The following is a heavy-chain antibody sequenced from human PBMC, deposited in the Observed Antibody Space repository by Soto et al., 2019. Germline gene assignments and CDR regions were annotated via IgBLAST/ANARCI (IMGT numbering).Heavy chain of an antibody. J-gene: IGHJ6*02. D-gene: IGHD6-13*01. V-gene: IGHV4-39*01. CDR1: GGSISSSPYY. CDR2: IYYSGSI. Sequence: QLQLQESGPGLVKASETLSLTCTVSGGSISSSPYYWGWIRQAPGKGLEWIGNIYYSGSIKYSPSLKSRVTISVDTSKNQFSLKLTSVNAADTAVYYCVRSGRGSSWYRRNYNGLDVWGQGTTVAVSS. CDR3: VRSGRGSSWYRRNYNGLDV.